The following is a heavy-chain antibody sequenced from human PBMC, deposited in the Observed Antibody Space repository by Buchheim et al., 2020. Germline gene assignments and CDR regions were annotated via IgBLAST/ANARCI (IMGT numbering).Heavy chain of an antibody. D-gene: IGHD3-22*01. J-gene: IGHJ4*02. V-gene: IGHV3-48*03. CDR3: ATLGTYYYDSSGPGFFDY. Sequence: EVQLVESGGGLVQPGGSLRLSCAASGFTFSSYEMNWVRQAPGKGLEWVSYISSSGSTIYYADSVKGRFTISRDNSKNTLYLQMNSLRAEDTAVYYCATLGTYYYDSSGPGFFDYWGQGTL. CDR1: GFTFSSYE. CDR2: ISSSGSTI.